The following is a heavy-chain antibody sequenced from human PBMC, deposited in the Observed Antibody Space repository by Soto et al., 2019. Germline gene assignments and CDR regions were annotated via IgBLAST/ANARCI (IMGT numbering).Heavy chain of an antibody. J-gene: IGHJ4*02. V-gene: IGHV4-4*02. Sequence: SETPCLTCAVSGGPISSSNGWSWVRQPPGKGLEWIGEIYHSGSTNFNPSLKSRVTISVDKSKNQFSLKLSSVTAADTAVYYCARFDYYDSSGYLDFGPKWGQGTLVTVSS. CDR3: ARFDYYDSSGYLDFGPK. CDR1: GGPISSSNG. CDR2: IYHSGST. D-gene: IGHD3-22*01.